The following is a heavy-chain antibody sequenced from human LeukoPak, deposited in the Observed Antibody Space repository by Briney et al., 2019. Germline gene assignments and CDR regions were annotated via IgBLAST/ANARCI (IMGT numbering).Heavy chain of an antibody. Sequence: GASVKVSCKASGYTFTSYGISWVRQAPGQGLEWMGWISAYNGNTNFAQKLQGKVTMTTDTSTSTAYMELRSLRSDDTAVYYCARDRNTYCSSTSCQRYNWFDPWGQGTLVTVSS. J-gene: IGHJ5*02. D-gene: IGHD2-2*01. CDR3: ARDRNTYCSSTSCQRYNWFDP. CDR2: ISAYNGNT. V-gene: IGHV1-18*01. CDR1: GYTFTSYG.